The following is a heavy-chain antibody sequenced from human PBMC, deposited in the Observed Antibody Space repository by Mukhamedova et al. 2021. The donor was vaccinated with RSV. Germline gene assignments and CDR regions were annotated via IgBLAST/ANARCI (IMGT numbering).Heavy chain of an antibody. CDR3: ARLHSSGWYGDFDY. D-gene: IGHD6-19*01. Sequence: GQVTISADKSISTAYLQWSSLKASDTAMYYCARLHSSGWYGDFDYWGQGTLVTVSS. V-gene: IGHV5-51*01. J-gene: IGHJ4*02.